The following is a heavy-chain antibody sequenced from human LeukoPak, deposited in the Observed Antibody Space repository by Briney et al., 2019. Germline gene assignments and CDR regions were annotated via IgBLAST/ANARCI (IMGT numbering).Heavy chain of an antibody. D-gene: IGHD4-17*01. CDR3: ARDRLRRARYFDL. J-gene: IGHJ2*01. Sequence: GASVKVSCKASGYTFTSYAMHWVRQAPGQRLEWMGWINAGNVNTKYAQKFQGRVTITADESTSTAYMELSSLRSEDTAVYYCARDRLRRARYFDLWGRGTLVTVSS. V-gene: IGHV1-3*01. CDR2: INAGNVNT. CDR1: GYTFTSYA.